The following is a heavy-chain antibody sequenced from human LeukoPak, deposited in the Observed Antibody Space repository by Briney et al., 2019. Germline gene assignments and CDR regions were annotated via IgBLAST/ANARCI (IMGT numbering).Heavy chain of an antibody. D-gene: IGHD2-21*01. V-gene: IGHV4-59*11. CDR1: GGSISSHY. Sequence: SETLSLTCTVSGGSISSHYWTWIWQPPGRGVEFIGFTQYSGSTTYNPSLRSRATISLDMPKSQFSLRLTSASAADTALYFCARATYSFSFDVWGLGTLVTVSS. CDR3: ARATYSFSFDV. CDR2: TQYSGST. J-gene: IGHJ3*01.